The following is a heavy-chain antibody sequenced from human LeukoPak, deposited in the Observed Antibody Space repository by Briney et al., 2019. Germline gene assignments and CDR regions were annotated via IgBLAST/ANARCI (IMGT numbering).Heavy chain of an antibody. CDR2: IYHSGST. V-gene: IGHV4-38-2*01. CDR3: ARLKDVVVIDY. Sequence: SETLSLTCAVSGYSIRSGYYWGWIRQPPGKGLEWIGSIYHSGSTYYNPSLKSRVTISVDTSKNQFSLKLSSVTAADTAVYYCARLKDVVVIDYWGQGTLVTVSS. J-gene: IGHJ4*02. D-gene: IGHD3-22*01. CDR1: GYSIRSGYY.